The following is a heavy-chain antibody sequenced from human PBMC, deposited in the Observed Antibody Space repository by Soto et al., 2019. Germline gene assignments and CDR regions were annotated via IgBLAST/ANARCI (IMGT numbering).Heavy chain of an antibody. CDR2: IIPIFGTA. J-gene: IGHJ6*02. CDR3: ARRTTGGGGYYGMDV. D-gene: IGHD3-16*01. V-gene: IGHV1-69*13. Sequence: SVKVSCKASGGTFSSYAISWVRQAPGQGLEWMGGIIPIFGTANYAQKFQGRVTITADESTSTAHMELSSLRSEDTAVYYCARRTTGGGGYYGMDVWGQGTTVTVSS. CDR1: GGTFSSYA.